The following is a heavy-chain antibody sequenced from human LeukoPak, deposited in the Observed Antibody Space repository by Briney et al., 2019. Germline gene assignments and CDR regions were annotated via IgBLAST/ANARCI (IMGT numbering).Heavy chain of an antibody. Sequence: PGGSLQISCEGSGYSFTSYRIGWVRQLPGKGLEWMGIIYAGDSHTRYSPSFQGQVTISVDKSISTAYLQWRSLKASDTAMYFCARMPRSGYYYGLYWGQGTLVTVSS. D-gene: IGHD3-22*01. CDR1: GYSFTSYR. V-gene: IGHV5-51*01. CDR2: IYAGDSHT. CDR3: ARMPRSGYYYGLY. J-gene: IGHJ4*02.